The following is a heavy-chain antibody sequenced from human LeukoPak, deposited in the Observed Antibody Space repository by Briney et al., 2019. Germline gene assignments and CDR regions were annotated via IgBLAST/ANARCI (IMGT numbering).Heavy chain of an antibody. CDR1: VGTFSRHA. CDR2: IFPIFGIA. CDR3: ARKVRDGYNPYFDY. D-gene: IGHD5-24*01. J-gene: IGHJ4*02. V-gene: IGHV1-69*17. Sequence: SVKVSSMASVGTFSRHATSWVRQAPGQGLGWMGRIFPIFGIANYAQKFQGRVTITADKATSTAYMELSSLRSEDTAVYYCARKVRDGYNPYFDYWGQGTLVTVSS.